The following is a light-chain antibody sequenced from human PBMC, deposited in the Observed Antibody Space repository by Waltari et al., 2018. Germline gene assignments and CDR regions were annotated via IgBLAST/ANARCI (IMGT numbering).Light chain of an antibody. J-gene: IGKJ1*01. CDR1: QSVSSN. V-gene: IGKV3-15*01. CDR3: QQYHNWPPWT. CDR2: GSS. Sequence: VMTQSPATLSVSPGERATRSCRASQSVSSNLAWYQQKPGQAPRLLIYGSSTRATGIPARFSGSGSGTEFTLTISSMESEDTAVYYCQQYHNWPPWTFGQGTKVEIK.